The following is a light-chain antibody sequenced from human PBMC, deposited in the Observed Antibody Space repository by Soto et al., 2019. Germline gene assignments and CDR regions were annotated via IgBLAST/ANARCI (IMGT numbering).Light chain of an antibody. Sequence: DIQMTQSPSTPYASVGDRVTITCRASKSIRSWLAWYQKKPGKAPKLLIYKASSLESGVPSRFSGRRSGTDRTLTISSLKPDDFATYYFQQYNSYPWRFGQGNKVEI. CDR3: QQYNSYPWR. CDR2: KAS. J-gene: IGKJ1*01. V-gene: IGKV1-5*03. CDR1: KSIRSW.